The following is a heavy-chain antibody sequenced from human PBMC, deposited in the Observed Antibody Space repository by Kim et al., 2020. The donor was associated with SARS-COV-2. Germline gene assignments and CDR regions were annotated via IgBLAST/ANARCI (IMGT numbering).Heavy chain of an antibody. V-gene: IGHV1-69*13. CDR3: ATLGNYDILTGSPLGYY. J-gene: IGHJ4*02. Sequence: ASVKVSCKASGGTFSSYAISWVRQAPGQGLEWMGGIIPIFGTANYAQKFQGRVTITADESTSTAYMELSSLRSEDTAVYYCATLGNYDILTGSPLGYYWGQGTLVTVSS. CDR2: IIPIFGTA. D-gene: IGHD3-9*01. CDR1: GGTFSSYA.